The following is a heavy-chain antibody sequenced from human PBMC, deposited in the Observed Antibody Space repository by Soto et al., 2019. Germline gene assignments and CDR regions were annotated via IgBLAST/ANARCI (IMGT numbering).Heavy chain of an antibody. CDR2: INRHNGNT. CDR3: ARDFAWATDY. D-gene: IGHD7-27*01. CDR1: GFTLATYH. V-gene: IGHV1-3*05. J-gene: IGHJ4*02. Sequence: QVQLVQSGAEEKKPGASVKVSCKASGFTLATYHIHWVRQAPGQRLEWMGWINRHNGNTKFSQKFQGRATITRDTSANTDYMEMSSLTSEDTAVYYCARDFAWATDYWGQGTLVAVSS.